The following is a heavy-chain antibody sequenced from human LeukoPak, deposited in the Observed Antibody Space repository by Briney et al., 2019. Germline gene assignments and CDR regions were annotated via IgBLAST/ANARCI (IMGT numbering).Heavy chain of an antibody. D-gene: IGHD1-14*01. CDR3: ATPRGNRAVFDY. CDR2: MYQSGRS. CDR1: GYSISSGYY. Sequence: SETLSLTCTVSGYSISSGYYWGWIRQPPGKGLEWIGSMYQSGRSYYNPSFKSRVTISLDTSKNQFSLKLSSVTAADTAVYYCATPRGNRAVFDYWGQGILVTVSS. V-gene: IGHV4-38-2*02. J-gene: IGHJ4*02.